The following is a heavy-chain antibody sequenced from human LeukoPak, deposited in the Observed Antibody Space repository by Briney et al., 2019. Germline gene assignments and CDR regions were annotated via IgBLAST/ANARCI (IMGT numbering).Heavy chain of an antibody. CDR2: ISHDGTNA. CDR3: AKARVPGGQWLASY. Sequence: GGSLRLSCAASGFSLSSYGMHWVRQAPGKGLEWVAVISHDGTNAKYADSVKGRFTISRDNSKNTLYLQMNSLRAEDTAVYYCAKARVPGGQWLASYWGQGTLVTVSS. D-gene: IGHD6-19*01. CDR1: GFSLSSYG. J-gene: IGHJ4*02. V-gene: IGHV3-30*18.